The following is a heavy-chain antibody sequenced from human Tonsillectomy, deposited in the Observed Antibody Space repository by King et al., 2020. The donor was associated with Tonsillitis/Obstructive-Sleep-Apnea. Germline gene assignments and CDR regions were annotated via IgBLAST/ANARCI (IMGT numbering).Heavy chain of an antibody. V-gene: IGHV4-4*02. CDR2: IYPSGST. CDR3: ARGRRMGVVPAATNDWFDP. J-gene: IGHJ5*02. CDR1: GGSIGRSNW. Sequence: PLQESGPGLVKPSGTLSLTCAVSGGSIGRSNWWTWVRQPPGKGLEWIGEIYPSGSTNYNPSLKSRVIMSVDKSKNQFSLNLNSVSAADTAVYFCARGRRMGVVPAATNDWFDPWGPGTLVSVSS. D-gene: IGHD2-2*01.